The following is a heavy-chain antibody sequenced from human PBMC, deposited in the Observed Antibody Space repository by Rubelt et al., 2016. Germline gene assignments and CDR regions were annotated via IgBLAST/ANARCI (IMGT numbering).Heavy chain of an antibody. Sequence: QVQLQESGTGLVKPSETLSVTCTVSGGSITSYYWSWIRQPPGKGLEWIGYIYYNWSTNSKPSPKRRGSISVSPSKKRFPLKLSSVTATDTAAYYCARVLYITMVRGAFYYMDVWGKGTTVTVSS. D-gene: IGHD3-10*01. CDR1: GGSITSYY. CDR3: ARVLYITMVRGAFYYMDV. CDR2: IYYNWST. V-gene: IGHV4-59*01. J-gene: IGHJ6*03.